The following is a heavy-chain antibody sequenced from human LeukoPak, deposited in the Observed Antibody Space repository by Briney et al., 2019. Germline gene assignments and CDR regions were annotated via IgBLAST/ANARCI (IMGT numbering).Heavy chain of an antibody. CDR3: ARYQLLYYFDY. CDR2: ISSSGSTI. Sequence: GGSLRLSCAASGFTFSDYYMSWIRQAPGKGLEWVSYISSSGSTIYYADSVKGRFTISRDNAKNSLYLQINSLRAEDTAVYYCARYQLLYYFDYWGQGTLVTVSS. V-gene: IGHV3-11*01. CDR1: GFTFSDYY. D-gene: IGHD2-2*01. J-gene: IGHJ4*02.